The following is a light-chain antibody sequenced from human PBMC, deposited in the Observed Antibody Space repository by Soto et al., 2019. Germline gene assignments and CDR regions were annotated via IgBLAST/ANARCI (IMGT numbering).Light chain of an antibody. Sequence: KVSQSPSALSASIGDRVTITCRASRYINRYLNWYQQKPGKAPRLLIYDASRLQSGVPSRFSGSGTGTEFTLTISSLQAEDFGSYYCQQGYSNPVAFGGGTKVAIK. V-gene: IGKV1-39*01. CDR1: RYINRY. J-gene: IGKJ4*01. CDR3: QQGYSNPVA. CDR2: DAS.